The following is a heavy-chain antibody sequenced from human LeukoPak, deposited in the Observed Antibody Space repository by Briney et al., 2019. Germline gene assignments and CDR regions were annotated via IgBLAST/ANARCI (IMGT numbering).Heavy chain of an antibody. J-gene: IGHJ6*02. V-gene: IGHV4-61*01. D-gene: IGHD1-1*01. CDR3: ARAQLNLLVNFGMDV. CDR1: GGSVSSSRYY. CDR2: IYHGSA. Sequence: SETLSLTCTVSGGSVSSSRYYWTWVRQPPGKGLEWIGYIYHGSATYNPSLESRVTISLDTSKNQFSLKVTSVTAADTAVYYCARAQLNLLVNFGMDVWGQGTTVTVSS.